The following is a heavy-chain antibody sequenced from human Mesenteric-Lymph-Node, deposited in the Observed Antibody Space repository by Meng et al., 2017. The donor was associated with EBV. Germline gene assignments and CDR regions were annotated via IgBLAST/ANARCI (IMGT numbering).Heavy chain of an antibody. CDR3: AHRPPFGELLDY. J-gene: IGHJ4*02. V-gene: IGHV2-5*02. CDR1: GFSLSTSGVG. Sequence: QITLKESGPTLVKPTQTLTLTCTFSGFSLSTSGVGVGWIRQPPGKALEWLALIYWDDDERYSPSLKSRLTITKDTSKNQVVLKMTDMDPVDTATYYCAHRPPFGELLDYWGQGTLVTVSS. D-gene: IGHD3-10*01. CDR2: IYWDDDE.